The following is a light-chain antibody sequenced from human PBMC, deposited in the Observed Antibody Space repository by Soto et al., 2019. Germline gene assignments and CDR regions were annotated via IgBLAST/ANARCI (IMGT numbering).Light chain of an antibody. CDR1: QGISSY. J-gene: IGKJ1*01. CDR3: QQYYSYSVT. Sequence: AIRMTQSPSSLSASTGDRVTITCRASQGISSYLAWYQQKPGKAPKLLIYAASTLQSGVPSRFSGSGSGTDFTLTISCLQSEDFATYYCQQYYSYSVTFGQGTRWIS. V-gene: IGKV1-8*01. CDR2: AAS.